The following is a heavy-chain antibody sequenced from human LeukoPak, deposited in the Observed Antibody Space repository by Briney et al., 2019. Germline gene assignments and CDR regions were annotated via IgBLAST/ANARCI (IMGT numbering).Heavy chain of an antibody. Sequence: GGSLRLSCAASGFTFSSYAMHWVRQAPGKGLEYVSAISSNGGSTYYANSVKGRFTISRDNSKNTLYLQMGSLRAEDMAVYYCARVGSFWSGYYVNWGQGTLVTVSS. V-gene: IGHV3-64*01. CDR3: ARVGSFWSGYYVN. CDR2: ISSNGGST. D-gene: IGHD3-3*01. J-gene: IGHJ4*02. CDR1: GFTFSSYA.